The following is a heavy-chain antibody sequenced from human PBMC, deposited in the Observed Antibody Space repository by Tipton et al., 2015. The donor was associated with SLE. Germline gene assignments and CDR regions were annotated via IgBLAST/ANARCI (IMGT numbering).Heavy chain of an antibody. J-gene: IGHJ4*02. CDR1: GFVFRTYG. Sequence: SLRLSCAASGFVFRTYGMHWVRQAPGKGLEWVAIIFYDGSDEYYADSVRGRFTISRDNSKNTVSLQMNSLRVEDTGIYYCAKGGTTGAYYFDHWGQGTLVTVSS. D-gene: IGHD1-7*01. CDR3: AKGGTTGAYYFDH. CDR2: IFYDGSDE. V-gene: IGHV3-30*18.